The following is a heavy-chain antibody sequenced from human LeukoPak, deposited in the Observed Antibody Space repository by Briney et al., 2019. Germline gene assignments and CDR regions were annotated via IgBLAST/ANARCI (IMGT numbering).Heavy chain of an antibody. CDR3: AKARADCGGDCYKPWGLGY. J-gene: IGHJ4*02. V-gene: IGHV3-48*01. Sequence: GGSLRLSCAASGFTFSSYSMNWVRQAPGKGLEWVSYISSSSSTIYYADSVKGRFTISRDNSKNTLYLQMNSLRAEDTAVYYCAKARADCGGDCYKPWGLGYWGQGTLVTVSS. D-gene: IGHD2-21*01. CDR2: ISSSSSTI. CDR1: GFTFSSYS.